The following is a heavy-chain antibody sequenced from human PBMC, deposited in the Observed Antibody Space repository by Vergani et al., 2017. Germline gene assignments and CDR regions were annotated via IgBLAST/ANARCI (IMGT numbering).Heavy chain of an antibody. CDR1: GYSISSGYY. D-gene: IGHD1-26*01. CDR2: IYHSGST. J-gene: IGHJ4*02. CDR3: ARDSAVGGTFDS. Sequence: QVQMQESGPGLVKTSETLSLTCSASGYSISSGYYWGWIRQPPGKGLEWIGSIYHSGSTYYNPSLKSRVTISVDTSKNQFSLKLNSVTAADTAIYYCARDSAVGGTFDSWGQGTLVSVSS. V-gene: IGHV4-38-2*02.